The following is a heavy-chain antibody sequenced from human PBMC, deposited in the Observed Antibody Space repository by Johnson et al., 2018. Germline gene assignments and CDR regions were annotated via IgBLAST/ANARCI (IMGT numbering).Heavy chain of an antibody. CDR2: IYSGGST. Sequence: EVQLVETGGGLVQPGGSLRLSCAASGFTVSSNYMSWVRQAPGKGLEWVSVIYSGGSTYYGDSVKGRFTISRDNSKNTLYLQMDSLRAEDTAVYYCAKGPTTVPRGYYYGMDVWGQGTTVTVSS. D-gene: IGHD4-17*01. CDR3: AKGPTTVPRGYYYGMDV. CDR1: GFTVSSNY. J-gene: IGHJ6*02. V-gene: IGHV3-53*02.